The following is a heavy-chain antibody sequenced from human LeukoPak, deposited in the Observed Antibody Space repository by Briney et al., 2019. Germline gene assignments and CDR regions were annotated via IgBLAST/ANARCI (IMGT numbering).Heavy chain of an antibody. CDR2: IEPNSGGT. CDR1: GYTFTGYY. V-gene: IGHV1-2*02. CDR3: ARDSAIWSDYGVEDAFDI. J-gene: IGHJ3*02. D-gene: IGHD4-17*01. Sequence: ASVKVSCKASGYTFTGYYMHWVRQAPGQGLEWMGWIEPNSGGTNYQGRVTMTRDTSIGTAYMELNSLTSDDTAVYFCARDSAIWSDYGVEDAFDIWGQGTMVTVTS.